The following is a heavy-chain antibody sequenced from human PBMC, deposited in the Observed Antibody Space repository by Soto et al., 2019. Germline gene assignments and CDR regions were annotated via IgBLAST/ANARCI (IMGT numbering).Heavy chain of an antibody. D-gene: IGHD2-15*01. J-gene: IGHJ5*02. CDR3: ARGPRGRENWFDP. CDR2: INPNTGVT. CDR1: GYTLTGYY. V-gene: IGHV1-2*07. Sequence: ASVKVSCKASGYTLTGYYMHWVRQAPGQGLEWLGWINPNTGVTKYAHDFQGRVTMTRDTSISTTYMELSRLRSDDTAVYYCARGPRGRENWFDPWGQGTLVTVS.